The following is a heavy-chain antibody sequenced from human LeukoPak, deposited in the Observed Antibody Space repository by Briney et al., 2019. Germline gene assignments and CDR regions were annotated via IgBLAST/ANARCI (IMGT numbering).Heavy chain of an antibody. CDR2: IYYSGST. V-gene: IGHV4-59*01. CDR3: ARAPIVGASGGGVNYYYYGMDV. J-gene: IGHJ6*02. D-gene: IGHD1-26*01. Sequence: SETLSLTCTVSGGSISSYYWSWIRQPPGKGLEWIGYIYYSGSTNYNPSLKSRVTISVDTSKNQFSLKLSSVTAADTAVYYCARAPIVGASGGGVNYYYYGMDVWGQGTTVTVSS. CDR1: GGSISSYY.